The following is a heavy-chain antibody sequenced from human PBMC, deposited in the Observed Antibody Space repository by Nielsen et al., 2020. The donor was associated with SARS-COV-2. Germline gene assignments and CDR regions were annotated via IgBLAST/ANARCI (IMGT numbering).Heavy chain of an antibody. V-gene: IGHV3-23*01. CDR3: AKISGSQRHYFDF. D-gene: IGHD1-26*01. CDR2: IGTTGDKT. J-gene: IGHJ4*02. Sequence: GESLKISCAASGFSFSDDWMTWVRQAPGKGLEWVSSIGTTGDKTFYADSVKGRFTISRDNSKNTLYLQLNSLRAEDTAVFYCAKISGSQRHYFDFWGQGALVTVSS. CDR1: GFSFSDDW.